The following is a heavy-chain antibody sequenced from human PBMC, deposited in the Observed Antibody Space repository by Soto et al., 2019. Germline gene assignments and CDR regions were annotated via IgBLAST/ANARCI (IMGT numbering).Heavy chain of an antibody. CDR3: TTDELDDYIWGSYRYGDY. D-gene: IGHD3-16*02. CDR2: IKSKTDGGTT. V-gene: IGHV3-15*01. J-gene: IGHJ4*02. CDR1: GFTFSNAW. Sequence: GGSLRLSCAASGFTFSNAWMSWVRQAPGKGLEWVGRIKSKTDGGTTDYAAPVKGRFTISRDDSKNTLYLQMNSLKTEDTAVYYCTTDELDDYIWGSYRYGDYWGQGTLVTVSS.